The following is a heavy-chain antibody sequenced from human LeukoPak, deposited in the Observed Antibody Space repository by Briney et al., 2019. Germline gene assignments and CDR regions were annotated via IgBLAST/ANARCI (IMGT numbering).Heavy chain of an antibody. Sequence: GGSLRLSCTTSGFTFGDHALSWVRQAPGKGLEGIAPIRSYDDGGRAEYGASVNGRFTISRDDSKSIAYLEMNDLKTEDTAVYYCSRWQGGTQYFHYWGRGTLVTVSS. CDR3: SRWQGGTQYFHY. J-gene: IGHJ4*02. CDR1: GFTFGDHA. V-gene: IGHV3-49*04. CDR2: IRSYDDGGRA.